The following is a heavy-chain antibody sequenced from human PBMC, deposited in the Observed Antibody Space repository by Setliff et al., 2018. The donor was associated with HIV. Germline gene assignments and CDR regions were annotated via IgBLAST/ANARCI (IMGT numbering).Heavy chain of an antibody. CDR2: IYASGNT. J-gene: IGHJ6*03. Sequence: SETLSLTCTVSGGSINSANYYWSWIRLPAGKGLEWVGRIYASGNTNYNPSLQSRVAILIDPSKNQFSLRLSSVTAADTAIYYCVGIYADYSYYLDVWGQGTTVTVSS. V-gene: IGHV4-61*02. D-gene: IGHD4-17*01. CDR3: VGIYADYSYYLDV. CDR1: GGSINSANYY.